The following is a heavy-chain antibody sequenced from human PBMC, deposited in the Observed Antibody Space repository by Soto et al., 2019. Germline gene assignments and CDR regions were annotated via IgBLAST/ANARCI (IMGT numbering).Heavy chain of an antibody. D-gene: IGHD5-12*01. CDR1: GGSISSYY. J-gene: IGHJ4*02. Sequence: PSETLSLTCTVSGGSISSYYWSWIRKPPGKGLEWIGYIYYSGSTNYNPSLKSRVNISVDTSKNQFPLKLSSVTAADTAVYYCARFSGYDSEGPFDYWGQGTLVTVSS. CDR3: ARFSGYDSEGPFDY. CDR2: IYYSGST. V-gene: IGHV4-59*08.